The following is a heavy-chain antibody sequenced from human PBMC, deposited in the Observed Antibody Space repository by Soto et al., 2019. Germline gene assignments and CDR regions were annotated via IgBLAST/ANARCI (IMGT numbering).Heavy chain of an antibody. J-gene: IGHJ3*02. Sequence: GSGPTLVNPTQTLTLTCTFSGFSLSTSGMCVSWIRQPPGKALEWLALIDWDDDKYYSTSLKTRLTISKDTSKNQVVLTMTNMDPVDTATYYCARSPLYYYDSSGYYPWVAFDIWGQGTMVTVSS. D-gene: IGHD3-22*01. CDR3: ARSPLYYYDSSGYYPWVAFDI. V-gene: IGHV2-70*01. CDR2: IDWDDDK. CDR1: GFSLSTSGMC.